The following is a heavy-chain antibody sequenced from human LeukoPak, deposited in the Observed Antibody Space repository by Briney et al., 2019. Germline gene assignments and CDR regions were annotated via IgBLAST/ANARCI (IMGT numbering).Heavy chain of an antibody. CDR2: INPNSGGT. CDR1: GYTFTGYY. V-gene: IGHV1-2*02. CDR3: AREREGFGLELPGY. J-gene: IGHJ4*02. Sequence: GASVKVSCKASGYTFTGYYMHWVRQAPGQGLEWMGWINPNSGGTNYAQKFQGRVTMTRDTSISTAYMELSRLRSDDTAVYYCAREREGFGLELPGYWGQGTLVTVSS. D-gene: IGHD1-7*01.